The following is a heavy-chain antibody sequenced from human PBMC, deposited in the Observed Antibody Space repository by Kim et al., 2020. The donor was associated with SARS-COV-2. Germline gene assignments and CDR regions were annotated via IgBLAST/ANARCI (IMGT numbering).Heavy chain of an antibody. J-gene: IGHJ3*02. CDR2: IYYSGST. Sequence: SETLSLTCTVSGGSISSSSYYWGWIRQPPGKGLEWIGSIYYSGSTYYNPSLKSRVTISVDTSKNQFSLKLSSVTAADTAVYYCARYCSSTSCYLFAFDIWGQGTMVTVSS. V-gene: IGHV4-39*01. CDR3: ARYCSSTSCYLFAFDI. CDR1: GGSISSSSYY. D-gene: IGHD2-2*01.